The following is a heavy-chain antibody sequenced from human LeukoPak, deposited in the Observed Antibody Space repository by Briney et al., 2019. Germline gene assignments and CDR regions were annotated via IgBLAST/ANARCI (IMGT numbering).Heavy chain of an antibody. CDR3: VRDGGSGWHFDH. CDR1: GFTFSSYS. J-gene: IGHJ4*02. D-gene: IGHD6-19*01. Sequence: PGGSLRLSCAASGFTFSSYSMNWVRQAPGKGLEWVSSISSSSSYIYYADSVKGRFTISRDNAKNSMFLQMNSLRAEDTAVYYCVRDGGSGWHFDHWGQGTRVTVSS. CDR2: ISSSSSYI. V-gene: IGHV3-21*01.